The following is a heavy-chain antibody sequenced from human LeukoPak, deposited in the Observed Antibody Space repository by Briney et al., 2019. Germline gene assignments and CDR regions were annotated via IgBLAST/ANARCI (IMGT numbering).Heavy chain of an antibody. CDR2: INHSGST. V-gene: IGHV4-34*01. J-gene: IGHJ4*02. Sequence: SETLPLTCAVYGGSFSGYYWSWIRQPPGKGLEWIGEINHSGSTNYNPSLKSRVTISVDTSKNQFSLKLSSVTAADTAVYYCARSSGWYPFDYWGQGTLVTVSS. CDR3: ARSSGWYPFDY. CDR1: GGSFSGYY. D-gene: IGHD6-19*01.